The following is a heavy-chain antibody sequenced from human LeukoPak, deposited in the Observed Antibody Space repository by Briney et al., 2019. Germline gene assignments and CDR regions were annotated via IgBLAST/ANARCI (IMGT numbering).Heavy chain of an antibody. J-gene: IGHJ5*02. CDR2: IYPGDSDT. CDR3: ARSARGDPNWFDP. D-gene: IGHD3-10*01. Sequence: GESLKISCKGSGYRFTSYWIGWVRRLPGKGLEWMGIIYPGDSDTRYSPSFQGQVTISADKYISTAYLQWSSLKASDTAMYYCARSARGDPNWFDPWGQGTLVTVSS. V-gene: IGHV5-51*01. CDR1: GYRFTSYW.